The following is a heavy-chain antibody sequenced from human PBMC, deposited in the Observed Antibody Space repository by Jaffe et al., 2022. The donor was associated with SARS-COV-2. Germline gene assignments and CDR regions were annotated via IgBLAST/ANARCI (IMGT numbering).Heavy chain of an antibody. J-gene: IGHJ4*02. CDR3: AIRGPAGAGFVGFDY. V-gene: IGHV3-53*01. CDR1: GFTVSSNY. CDR2: IYSGGST. D-gene: IGHD2-21*01. Sequence: EVQLVESGGGLIQPGGSLRLSCAASGFTVSSNYMSWVRQAPGKGLEWVSVIYSGGSTYYADSVKGRFTISRDNSKNTLYLQMNSLRAEDTAVYYCAIRGPAGAGFVGFDYWGQGTLVTVSS.